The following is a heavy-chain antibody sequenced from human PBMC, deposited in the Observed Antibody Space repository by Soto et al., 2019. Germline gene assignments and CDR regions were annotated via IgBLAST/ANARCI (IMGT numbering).Heavy chain of an antibody. Sequence: YSVADGNSIDHRGRWIRKIPGQGLEWLAYTSYTGNTNYNPSLQSRVTISLDTSKNQLSLKVTAMTAADTAVYYCARDMHAGFTHYFDPCGQGALGSVSS. J-gene: IGHJ5*02. D-gene: IGHD1-26*01. V-gene: IGHV4-59*11. CDR1: DGNSIDHR. CDR2: TSYTGNT. CDR3: ARDMHAGFTHYFDP.